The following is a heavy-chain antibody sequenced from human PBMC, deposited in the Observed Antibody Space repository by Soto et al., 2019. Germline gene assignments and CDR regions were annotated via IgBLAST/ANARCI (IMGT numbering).Heavy chain of an antibody. CDR1: GYTFTSYG. D-gene: IGHD6-13*01. Sequence: QVQLVQSGAEVKKPGASVKVSCKASGYTFTSYGISWVRQAPGQGLEWMGWISAYNGNTNYAQKLQGRVTMTTDTSTSTAYMELRRLRSDDTAVYYCARGHSSSWYGFGKSALDYWGQGTLVTVSS. V-gene: IGHV1-18*01. CDR3: ARGHSSSWYGFGKSALDY. J-gene: IGHJ4*02. CDR2: ISAYNGNT.